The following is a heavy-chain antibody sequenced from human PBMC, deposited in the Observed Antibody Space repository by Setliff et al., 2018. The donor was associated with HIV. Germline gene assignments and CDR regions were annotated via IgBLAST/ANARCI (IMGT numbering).Heavy chain of an antibody. CDR2: MNPNSGNT. Sequence: ASVKVSCKVSGYTFTSYDINWVRQATGQGLEWMGWMNPNSGNTGYAQRFQGRVTMTRNTSMSAAYMELSSLRSEDTAVYYCAIYSSNWWGWFDPWGQGTLVTVSS. CDR1: GYTFTSYD. D-gene: IGHD2-2*01. V-gene: IGHV1-8*02. CDR3: AIYSSNWWGWFDP. J-gene: IGHJ5*02.